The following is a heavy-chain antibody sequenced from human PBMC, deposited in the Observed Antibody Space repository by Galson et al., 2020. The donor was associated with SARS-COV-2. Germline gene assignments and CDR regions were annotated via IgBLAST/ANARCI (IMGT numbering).Heavy chain of an antibody. CDR3: ARDGVLRYFDWTRGYYGMDV. V-gene: IGHV4-30-4*01. Sequence: ASEPLSLTCTVSDGSISSGNYYWSWIRQPPGKGLEWTGYIYYSGSTYYNPSLKSRVTISVDTSKNQFSLKLSSVTAADTAVYYCARDGVLRYFDWTRGYYGMDVWGQGTTVTVSS. CDR2: IYYSGST. D-gene: IGHD3-9*01. J-gene: IGHJ6*02. CDR1: DGSISSGNYY.